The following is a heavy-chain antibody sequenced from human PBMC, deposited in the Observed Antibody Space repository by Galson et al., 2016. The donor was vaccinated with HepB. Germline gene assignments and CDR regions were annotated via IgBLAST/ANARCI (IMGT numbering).Heavy chain of an antibody. CDR3: ASETHDDFWSGYYRPYYFDY. Sequence: SEKMSRTCSVSGGSISSSSYYWGWIRQPPGKGLEWIGSIYYSGNTYYNPSLKSRVTISVDTSKNQFSLKLSSVTAADTAVYYCASETHDDFWSGYYRPYYFDYWGQGTLVTVSS. J-gene: IGHJ4*02. V-gene: IGHV4-39*01. D-gene: IGHD3-3*01. CDR1: GGSISSSSYY. CDR2: IYYSGNT.